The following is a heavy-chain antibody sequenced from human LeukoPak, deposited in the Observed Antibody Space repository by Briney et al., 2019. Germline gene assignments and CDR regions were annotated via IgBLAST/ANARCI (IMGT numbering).Heavy chain of an antibody. Sequence: GGSLRLSCAASGFTFSSYGMHWVRQAPGRGLEWVAVIWYDGSNKYYADSVKGRFTISRDNSKNTLYLQMSSLRAEDTAVYYCAIPTATVAGTFYWGQGTLVTVSS. CDR2: IWYDGSNK. CDR1: GFTFSSYG. D-gene: IGHD6-19*01. CDR3: AIPTATVAGTFY. J-gene: IGHJ4*02. V-gene: IGHV3-33*01.